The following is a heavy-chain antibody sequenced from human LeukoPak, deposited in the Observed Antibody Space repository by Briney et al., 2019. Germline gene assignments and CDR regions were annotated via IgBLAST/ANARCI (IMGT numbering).Heavy chain of an antibody. V-gene: IGHV4-34*01. Sequence: SETLSLTCAVYGRSFSGYYWSWIRQPPGKGLEWIGEINHSGSTNYNPSLKSRVTISVDTSKNQFSLKLSSVTAADTAVYYCARYLYSSSWYVIFDYFDYWGQGTLVTVSS. D-gene: IGHD6-13*01. CDR1: GRSFSGYY. J-gene: IGHJ4*02. CDR3: ARYLYSSSWYVIFDYFDY. CDR2: INHSGST.